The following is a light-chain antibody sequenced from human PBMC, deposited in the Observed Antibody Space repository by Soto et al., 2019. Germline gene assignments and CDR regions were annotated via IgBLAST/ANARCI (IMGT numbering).Light chain of an antibody. CDR3: QQRSNWPPIT. J-gene: IGKJ5*01. CDR2: WAS. Sequence: DIVMTQSPDSLAVSLGERATINCKSSQSVLYSSNNKNYLAWYQQKPGQPPKLLIYWASTRESGVPDRFSGSGSGTDFTLTISSLEPEDLAVYYCQQRSNWPPITFGQGTRLEIK. CDR1: QSVLYSSNNKNY. V-gene: IGKV4-1*01.